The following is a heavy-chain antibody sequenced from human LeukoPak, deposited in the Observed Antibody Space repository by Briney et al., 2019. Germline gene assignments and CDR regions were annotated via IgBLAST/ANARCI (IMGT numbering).Heavy chain of an antibody. Sequence: SETLSLTCDVSGDFISSYWWGWVRQPAGKGLEWIGRVYATGSTKFNPSLKSRLTMSMDTSTNRISLNLTSVTAADTAIYFCARQGYTASYYFLDFWSQGMLVTVSS. CDR1: GDFISSYW. D-gene: IGHD1-26*01. V-gene: IGHV4-4*07. CDR3: ARQGYTASYYFLDF. CDR2: VYATGST. J-gene: IGHJ4*02.